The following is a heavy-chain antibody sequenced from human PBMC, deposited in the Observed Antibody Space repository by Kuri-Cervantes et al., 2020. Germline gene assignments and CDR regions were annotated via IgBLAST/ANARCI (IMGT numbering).Heavy chain of an antibody. D-gene: IGHD1-26*01. CDR3: ATYSQSNNVAPEY. J-gene: IGHJ1*01. V-gene: IGHV3-23*01. CDR1: GFTFTNSG. CDR2: IGGTDGLA. Sequence: GGSLRLSCTASGFTFTNSGVNWVRQAPGKGLEWVSGIGGTDGLAKYADPVKGRFTISRDNSKNTMFLQMSTLRAEDTALYYCATYSQSNNVAPEYWGQGTLVTVSS.